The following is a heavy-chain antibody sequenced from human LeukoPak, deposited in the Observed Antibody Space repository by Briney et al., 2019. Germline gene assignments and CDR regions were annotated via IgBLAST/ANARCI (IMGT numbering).Heavy chain of an antibody. CDR1: GGSIRSNTNYWGWNSSYY. CDR2: IYYSGST. Sequence: SETLSLTCTVSGGSIRSNTNYWGWNSSYYWSWIRQPPGKGLEWIGYIYYSGSTNYNPSLKSRVTISVDTSKNQFSLKLSSVTAADTAVYYCARVEYSSSNYLEDWYFDLWGRGTLVTVSS. D-gene: IGHD6-6*01. CDR3: ARVEYSSSNYLEDWYFDL. V-gene: IGHV4-61*01. J-gene: IGHJ2*01.